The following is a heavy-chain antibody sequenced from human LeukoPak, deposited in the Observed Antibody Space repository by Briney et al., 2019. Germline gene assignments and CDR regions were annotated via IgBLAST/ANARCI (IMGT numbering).Heavy chain of an antibody. V-gene: IGHV1-69*05. J-gene: IGHJ6*03. CDR1: GGTFSSYA. CDR3: ARDSNPGGYMDV. D-gene: IGHD2-8*01. Sequence: SVKVSCKASGGTFSSYAISWVRQAPGQGFEWMGGIIPIFGTANYAQKFQGRVTITTDESTSTAYMELSSLRSEDTAVYYCARDSNPGGYMDVWGKGTTVTVSS. CDR2: IIPIFGTA.